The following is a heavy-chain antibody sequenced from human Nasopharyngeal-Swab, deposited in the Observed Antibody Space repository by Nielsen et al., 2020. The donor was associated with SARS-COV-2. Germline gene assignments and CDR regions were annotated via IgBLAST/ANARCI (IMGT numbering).Heavy chain of an antibody. CDR3: LRDRGDY. J-gene: IGHJ4*02. CDR2: INPTSGAT. CDR1: GYTFSAYH. V-gene: IGHV1-2*02. Sequence: ASVKVSCKVSGYTFSAYHLHWVRQAPGQGLEWMGWINPTSGATYCIQKFQGGVTMTRDTSISTAYLEVSSLRPDDTAVYYCLRDRGDYWGQGTPVTVSS.